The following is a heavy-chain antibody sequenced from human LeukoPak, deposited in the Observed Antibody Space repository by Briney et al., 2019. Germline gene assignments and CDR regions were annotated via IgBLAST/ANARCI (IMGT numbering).Heavy chain of an antibody. J-gene: IGHJ3*02. CDR3: ARGGYCMVGTCFSYPFDI. Sequence: ASVKVSCKASGYTFTIYGISWVRQAPGQGLEWMGWIKDNNDKTNSAQKFQGRVSMTTDTSTSTAYMELRSLRFDDTAVYYCARGGYCMVGTCFSYPFDIWGQGTLVTVSS. D-gene: IGHD2-15*01. CDR1: GYTFTIYG. CDR2: IKDNNDKT. V-gene: IGHV1-18*01.